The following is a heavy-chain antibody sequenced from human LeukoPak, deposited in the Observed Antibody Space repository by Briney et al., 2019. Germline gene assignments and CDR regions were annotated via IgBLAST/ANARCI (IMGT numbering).Heavy chain of an antibody. D-gene: IGHD3-22*01. CDR2: ISSSGSTI. Sequence: PGESLKISCAASGFTFSDYYMSWIRQAPGKGLEWVSYISSSGSTIYYADSVKGRFTISRDNAKNSLYLQMNSLRAEDTAVYYCANLVEYDSSGPGGYFDYWGQGTLVTVSS. CDR1: GFTFSDYY. J-gene: IGHJ4*02. CDR3: ANLVEYDSSGPGGYFDY. V-gene: IGHV3-11*01.